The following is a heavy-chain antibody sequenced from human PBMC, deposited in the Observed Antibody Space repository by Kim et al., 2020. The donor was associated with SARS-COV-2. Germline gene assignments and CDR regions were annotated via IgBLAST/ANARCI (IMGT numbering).Heavy chain of an antibody. V-gene: IGHV4-31*02. D-gene: IGHD4-17*01. CDR3: ARRPTVASPFDY. J-gene: IGHJ4*02. Sequence: YFHPSLKSRITMSVDTSMNHCSLKMSSVTAADTGVYYCARRPTVASPFDYWGQGTLVTVSS.